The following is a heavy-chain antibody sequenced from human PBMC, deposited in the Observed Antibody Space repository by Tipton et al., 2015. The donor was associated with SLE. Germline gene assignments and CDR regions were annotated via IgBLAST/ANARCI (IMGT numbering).Heavy chain of an antibody. Sequence: QLVQSGAEVKKPGASVKVSCKASGCTFTSYDINWMRQATGQGLEWMGWMNPNSGNTGYAQKFQGRVTMTRNTSISTAYMELSSLRSEDAAVYYCARDGGVVRGAKGWFAPWGQGTLVTVSS. D-gene: IGHD3-10*01. CDR3: ARDGGVVRGAKGWFAP. V-gene: IGHV1-8*01. CDR1: GCTFTSYD. J-gene: IGHJ5*02. CDR2: MNPNSGNT.